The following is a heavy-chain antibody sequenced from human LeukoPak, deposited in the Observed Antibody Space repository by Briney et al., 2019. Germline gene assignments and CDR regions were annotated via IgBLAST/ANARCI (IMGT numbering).Heavy chain of an antibody. D-gene: IGHD5-18*01. CDR3: ARRYSYGCVDY. Sequence: PSETLSLTCTVSGGSISSYYWSWIRQPPGKGLEWIGYIYYSGSTNYNPSLKSRVTISVDTSKNQFSLKLSSVTAADTAVYYCARRYSYGCVDYWGQGTLVTVSS. CDR1: GGSISSYY. J-gene: IGHJ4*02. V-gene: IGHV4-59*01. CDR2: IYYSGST.